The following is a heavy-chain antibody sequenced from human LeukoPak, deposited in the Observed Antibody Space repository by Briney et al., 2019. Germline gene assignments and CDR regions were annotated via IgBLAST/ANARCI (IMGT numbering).Heavy chain of an antibody. CDR1: GFTFSHYG. CDR2: IWSDGSDK. V-gene: IGHV3-33*06. J-gene: IGHJ1*01. Sequence: GGSLRLSCAASGFTFSHYGMLWVRQTPGAGLEWVAVIWSDGSDKYYAKSVKGRLTISRDNSKNSLFLQMNSLRAEDTAVYYCAKDAQRGFDYTNSLQNWGQGILVTVSS. D-gene: IGHD3-9*01. CDR3: AKDAQRGFDYTNSLQN.